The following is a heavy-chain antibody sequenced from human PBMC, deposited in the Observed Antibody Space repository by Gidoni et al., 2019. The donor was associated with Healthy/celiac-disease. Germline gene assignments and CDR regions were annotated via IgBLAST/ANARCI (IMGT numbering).Heavy chain of an antibody. CDR1: GFTFSDYS. V-gene: IGHV3-48*02. CDR3: ARESSSAGEY. D-gene: IGHD3-10*01. J-gene: IGHJ4*02. Sequence: EVQLVESGGGLVQPGGSLRLSCAATGFTFSDYSMNWVRQATWKGLAWVSYISSISSTIYYADSVKGRFTISRDIATNSLYLQMNSLRDEDTAVYYCARESSSAGEYWGQGTLVTVSS. CDR2: ISSISSTI.